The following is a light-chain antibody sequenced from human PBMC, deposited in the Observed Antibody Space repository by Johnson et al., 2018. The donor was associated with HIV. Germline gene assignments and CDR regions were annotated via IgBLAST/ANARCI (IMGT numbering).Light chain of an antibody. J-gene: IGLJ1*01. V-gene: IGLV1-51*01. Sequence: QSVLTQPPSVSAAPGQTVTIPCSGNSSNIGNNSVSWCQRLPGTAPKLLIHDTDERPPGIPDRFSGSKSGTSATLGITGLLTGDEAAYHCGPWDSSLSAYVFGTGTKVTVL. CDR1: SSNIGNNS. CDR2: DTD. CDR3: GPWDSSLSAYV.